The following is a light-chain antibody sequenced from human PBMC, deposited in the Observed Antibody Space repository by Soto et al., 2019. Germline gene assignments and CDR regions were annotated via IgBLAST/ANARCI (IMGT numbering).Light chain of an antibody. CDR3: QQSHNLPLT. J-gene: IGKJ4*01. V-gene: IGKV1-39*01. Sequence: DIPMTQSPSSLSASVGDRVTITCRASQTITTFLNWYQQRPGKAPKLLIYGASRLFSGVPSRFSASGSGTDFTLTITSLQPEDFATYYCQQSHNLPLTFGGGTKVETK. CDR2: GAS. CDR1: QTITTF.